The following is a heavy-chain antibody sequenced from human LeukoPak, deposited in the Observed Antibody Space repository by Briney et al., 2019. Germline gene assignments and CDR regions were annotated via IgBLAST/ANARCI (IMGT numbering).Heavy chain of an antibody. V-gene: IGHV3-30-3*01. D-gene: IGHD3-3*02. CDR3: AREGLADS. CDR1: GFTFSSNA. J-gene: IGHJ4*02. CDR2: ISYDGDNK. Sequence: PGGSLRLSCVASGFTFSSNAMHWVRQVPGKGLEWVAVISYDGDNKYYADSVKGRFTISGDNSKNTLYLQMNSLRADDTALYYCAREGLADSWGQGTLVTVSS.